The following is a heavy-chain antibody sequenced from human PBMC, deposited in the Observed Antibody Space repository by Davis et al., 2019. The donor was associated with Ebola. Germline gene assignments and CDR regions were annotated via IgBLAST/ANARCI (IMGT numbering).Heavy chain of an antibody. CDR3: ARVVTAINWFDP. CDR1: GGSISSYY. CDR2: IYYSGST. Sequence: SETLSLTCTVSGGSISSYYWSWIRQPPGKGLEWIGYIYYSGSTNYNPSLKSRVTISVDTSKNQFSLKLSPVTAADTAVYYCARVVTAINWFDPWGQGTLVTVSS. J-gene: IGHJ5*02. D-gene: IGHD2-21*02. V-gene: IGHV4-59*01.